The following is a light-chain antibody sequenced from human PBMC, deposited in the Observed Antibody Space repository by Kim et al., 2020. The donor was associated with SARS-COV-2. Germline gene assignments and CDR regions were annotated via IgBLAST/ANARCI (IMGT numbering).Light chain of an antibody. CDR2: RNN. CDR1: SSNIGSNY. J-gene: IGLJ2*01. Sequence: QSVLTQPPSASGTRGQRVTISCSGSSSNIGSNYVYWYQQLPGTAPKLLIYRNNQRPSGVPDRFSGSKSGTSASLAISGLRSEDEADYYCAAWDDSLSGVVFGGGTQLTVL. V-gene: IGLV1-47*01. CDR3: AAWDDSLSGVV.